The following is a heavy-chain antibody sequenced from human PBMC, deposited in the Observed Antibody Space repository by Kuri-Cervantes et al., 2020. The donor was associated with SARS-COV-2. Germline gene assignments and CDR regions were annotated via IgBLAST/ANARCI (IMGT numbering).Heavy chain of an antibody. CDR3: ARDSAWANGDNSYYFDY. D-gene: IGHD4-17*01. Sequence: GESLKISCAASGFTFSSYAMSWIRQAPGKGLEWISYISYSGTYTKYTDSVKGRFSVSRDNTENSLVLQMDSLRAEDTAIYYCARDSAWANGDNSYYFDYWGQGTLVTVSS. J-gene: IGHJ4*02. CDR2: ISYSGTYT. CDR1: GFTFSSYA. V-gene: IGHV3-11*05.